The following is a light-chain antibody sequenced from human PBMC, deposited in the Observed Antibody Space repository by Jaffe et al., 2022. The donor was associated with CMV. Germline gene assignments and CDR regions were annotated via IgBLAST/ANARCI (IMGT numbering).Light chain of an antibody. CDR3: AVWDDNLSGWV. CDR1: SSTIGRNY. J-gene: IGLJ3*02. V-gene: IGLV1-47*01. CDR2: RND. Sequence: QSVVTQPPSASGTPGQSVTMSCSGSSSTIGRNYVYWYQHLPGTAPRLLIYRNDQRASGVPDRISASKSGTSGSLAISGLRSEDEADYYCAVWDDNLSGWVFGGGTKLTVL.